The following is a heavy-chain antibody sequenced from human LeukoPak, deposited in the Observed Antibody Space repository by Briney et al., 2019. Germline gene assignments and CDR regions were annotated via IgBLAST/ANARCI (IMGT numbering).Heavy chain of an antibody. CDR2: ISAYNGNT. D-gene: IGHD3-22*01. V-gene: IGHV1-18*01. CDR1: GYTFTSYG. CDR3: ARWPDYYDSSGTFDY. J-gene: IGHJ4*02. Sequence: ASVKVSCKASGYTFTSYGISWVRQAPGQGLEWMGWISAYNGNTNYAQKLQGRVTMTTDTSTSTAYMELRSLRSDDTAVYYCARWPDYYDSSGTFDYWGQGTLVTVSS.